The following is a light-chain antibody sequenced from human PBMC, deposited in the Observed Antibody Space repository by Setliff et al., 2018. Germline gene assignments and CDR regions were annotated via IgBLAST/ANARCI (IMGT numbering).Light chain of an antibody. V-gene: IGLV2-14*01. J-gene: IGLJ1*01. CDR2: EVS. Sequence: QSVLTQPASVSGSPGQSITISCTGTSSDVGAYNYVSWYQQHPGKAPKLMIYEVSNRPSGVSNRFSGSKSGNTASLTISGLQAEDEADYYCTSYTSTARVFGTG. CDR3: TSYTSTARV. CDR1: SSDVGAYNY.